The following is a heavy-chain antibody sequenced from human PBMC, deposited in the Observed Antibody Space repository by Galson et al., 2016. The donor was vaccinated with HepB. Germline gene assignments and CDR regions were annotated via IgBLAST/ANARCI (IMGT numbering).Heavy chain of an antibody. D-gene: IGHD3-10*01. CDR1: GFAFSNYW. CDR3: ARTIVVVIGAHDYFDY. J-gene: IGHJ4*02. Sequence: SLRLSCAASGFAFSNYWMRWVRQAPGKGLEYVANIGPDGGPKYYGDSVKGGRFTISRDNSKNSLYLQIDSLRAEDTAVYYCARTIVVVIGAHDYFDYWGPGTLVTVSP. V-gene: IGHV3-7*03. CDR2: IGPDGGPK.